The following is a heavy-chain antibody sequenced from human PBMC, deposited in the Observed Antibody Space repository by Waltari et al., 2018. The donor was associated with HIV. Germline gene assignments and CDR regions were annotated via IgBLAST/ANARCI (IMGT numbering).Heavy chain of an antibody. V-gene: IGHV3-23*01. Sequence: EVQLLESGGGLVPRGGSQRITCAGSGFTFSNYAMSWVRQTPGKGLEWVSVISGSGGRTYSADSVKGRFTISRDNSKNTLYLQMNSLRAEDTAVYYCAKSIAVAGPQFFYGMDVWGHGTTVTVSS. CDR2: ISGSGGRT. CDR1: GFTFSNYA. D-gene: IGHD6-19*01. J-gene: IGHJ6*02. CDR3: AKSIAVAGPQFFYGMDV.